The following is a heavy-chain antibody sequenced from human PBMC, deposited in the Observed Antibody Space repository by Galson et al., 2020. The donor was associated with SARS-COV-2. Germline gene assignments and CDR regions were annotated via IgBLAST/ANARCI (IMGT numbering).Heavy chain of an antibody. J-gene: IGHJ6*03. CDR3: ARVPGKLLQDYYYYYDMDV. V-gene: IGHV1-69*13. CDR1: GGTFSSYA. D-gene: IGHD2-15*01. CDR2: IIPIFGTA. Sequence: SVKVSCKASGGTFSSYAISWVRQAPGQGLEWMGGIIPIFGTANYAQKFQGRVTITADESTSTAYMELSSLRSEDTAVYYCARVPGKLLQDYYYYYDMDVWGKGTTVTVSS.